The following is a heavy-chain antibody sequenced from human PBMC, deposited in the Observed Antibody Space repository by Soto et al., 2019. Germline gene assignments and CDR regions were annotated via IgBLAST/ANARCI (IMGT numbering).Heavy chain of an antibody. CDR2: INPSGRST. CDR1: GFTFSDHW. CDR3: ARGCSGTYCVDY. J-gene: IGHJ4*02. Sequence: PGGSLRLSCTASGFTFSDHWMHWARQVPGKGLVWVSRINPSGRSTSHADSVKGRFTISRDNAKNTLFLQMNSLRAEDTALYYCARGCSGTYCVDYWGQGILVTVSS. D-gene: IGHD1-26*01. V-gene: IGHV3-74*01.